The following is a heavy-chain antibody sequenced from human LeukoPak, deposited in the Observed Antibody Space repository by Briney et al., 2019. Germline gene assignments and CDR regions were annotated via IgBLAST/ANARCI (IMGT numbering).Heavy chain of an antibody. CDR2: INPSGGST. J-gene: IGHJ4*02. CDR1: GYPFRNYD. CDR3: ARALGYCSSTSCYAAPFDY. V-gene: IGHV1-46*01. Sequence: ASVKVSCKTSGYPFRNYDINWVRQAPGQGLEWMGIINPSGGSTSYAQKFQGRVTMTRDTSTSTVYMELSSLRSEDTAVYYCARALGYCSSTSCYAAPFDYWGQGTLVTVSS. D-gene: IGHD2-2*01.